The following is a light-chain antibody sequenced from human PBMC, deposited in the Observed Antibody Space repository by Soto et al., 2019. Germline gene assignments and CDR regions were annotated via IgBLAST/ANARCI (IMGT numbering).Light chain of an antibody. CDR1: QAISTY. V-gene: IGKV1-9*01. Sequence: DIQLTQSPSLLSASVGDRVTITCRARQAISTYLAWYQQTSGKAPKLLISAASTLQRGVPSRFRGSGSGTQFTLTISSLQPEDFATYYCQQLNAYPLTFGGGTRVEIK. CDR3: QQLNAYPLT. CDR2: AAS. J-gene: IGKJ4*01.